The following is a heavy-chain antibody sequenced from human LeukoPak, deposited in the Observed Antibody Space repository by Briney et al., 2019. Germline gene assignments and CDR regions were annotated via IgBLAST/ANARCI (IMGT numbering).Heavy chain of an antibody. CDR3: ARAGDTAMVDFDY. D-gene: IGHD5-18*01. J-gene: IGHJ4*02. Sequence: GASVKVSCKASGYIFTGYYMHWVRQAPGQGLEWVGWINPNSGGTNYAQKFQGRVTMTRDTSISTAYMELSRLRSDDTAVYYCARAGDTAMVDFDYWGQGTLVTVSS. CDR1: GYIFTGYY. CDR2: INPNSGGT. V-gene: IGHV1-2*02.